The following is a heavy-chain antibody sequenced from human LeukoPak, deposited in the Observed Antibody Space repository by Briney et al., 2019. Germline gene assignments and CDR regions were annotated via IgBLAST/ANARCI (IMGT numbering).Heavy chain of an antibody. J-gene: IGHJ6*02. Sequence: GSLRLSCVASGFTFSSYGMHWVRQAPGKGLEWVAVIWYDGSNKYYADSVKGRFTISRDNSKNTLYLQMNSLRAEDTAVYYCARVPTLAGDSSGYYYYYGMDVWGQGTTVTVSS. CDR2: IWYDGSNK. D-gene: IGHD3-22*01. V-gene: IGHV3-33*01. CDR1: GFTFSSYG. CDR3: ARVPTLAGDSSGYYYYYGMDV.